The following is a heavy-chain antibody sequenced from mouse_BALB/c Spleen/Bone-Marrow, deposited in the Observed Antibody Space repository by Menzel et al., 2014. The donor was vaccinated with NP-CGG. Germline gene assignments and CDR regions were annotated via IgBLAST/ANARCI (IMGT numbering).Heavy chain of an antibody. CDR3: ARANFGNYGVY. CDR1: GYTFTSYW. V-gene: IGHV1S81*02. J-gene: IGHJ2*01. Sequence: VQLPQSGAELVKPGASVKLSCKTSGYTFTSYWIHWVKQRPGQGLEWIGEINPSNGRTSYNEKFKSKATLAVGTSSSTAYMQLSGMTSEDSAVYYCARANFGNYGVYWGQGSTLTVAS. D-gene: IGHD2-1*01. CDR2: INPSNGRT.